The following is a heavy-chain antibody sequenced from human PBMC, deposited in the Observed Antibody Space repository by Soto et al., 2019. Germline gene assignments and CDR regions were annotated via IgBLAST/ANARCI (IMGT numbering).Heavy chain of an antibody. CDR2: IYYSGST. CDR1: GGSISSGGYY. Sequence: PSETLSLTCTVSGGSISSGGYYWCLIRQHPGKGLEWIGYIYYSGSTYYNPSLKSRVTISVDTSKNQFSLKLSSVTAADTAVYYCARDQGAAAGRHWFDPWGQGTLVTVSS. J-gene: IGHJ5*02. CDR3: ARDQGAAAGRHWFDP. V-gene: IGHV4-31*03. D-gene: IGHD6-13*01.